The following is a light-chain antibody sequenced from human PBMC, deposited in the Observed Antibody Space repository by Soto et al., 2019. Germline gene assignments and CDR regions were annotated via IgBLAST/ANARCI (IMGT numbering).Light chain of an antibody. CDR2: GNN. CDR1: SSNIGAGYD. J-gene: IGLJ2*01. CDR3: QSYDSSLSGSL. Sequence: QSVVTQPPSVSGAPGQRVTISCTGSSSNIGAGYDVHWYQQLPGTAPKLLIYGNNNRPSGVPDRFSGSKSGTSASLAITGLQADDEADYYCQSYDSSLSGSLFGGGTKVTVL. V-gene: IGLV1-40*01.